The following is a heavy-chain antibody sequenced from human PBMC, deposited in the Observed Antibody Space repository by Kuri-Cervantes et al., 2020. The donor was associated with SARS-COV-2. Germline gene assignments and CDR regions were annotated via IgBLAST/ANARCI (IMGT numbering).Heavy chain of an antibody. CDR3: ARDCSGTDCNVIVYALSD. CDR2: IWYDGSNK. D-gene: IGHD2-8*01. CDR1: GFTFSSYG. V-gene: IGHV3-33*01. J-gene: IGHJ4*02. Sequence: GGSLRLSCAASGFTFSSYGMHWVRQAPGKGLEWVAVIWYDGSNKYYADSVKGRFTISRDNSKNTLYLQMSSLRAEDTALYYCARDCSGTDCNVIVYALSDWGQGTLVTVSS.